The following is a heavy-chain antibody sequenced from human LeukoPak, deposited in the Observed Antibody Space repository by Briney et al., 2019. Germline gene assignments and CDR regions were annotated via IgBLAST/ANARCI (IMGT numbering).Heavy chain of an antibody. CDR3: AREDLISLGTFDY. V-gene: IGHV4-34*01. D-gene: IGHD3-16*01. CDR2: INHSGST. CDR1: RVSLTIYY. Sequence: SETLSLTCAVYRVSLTIYYWGCIRQPPGKGLEWIGEINHSGSTNYNPSLKSRVTISVDTSKNQFSLKLSSVTAADTAVYYCAREDLISLGTFDYWGQGTLVTVSS. J-gene: IGHJ4*02.